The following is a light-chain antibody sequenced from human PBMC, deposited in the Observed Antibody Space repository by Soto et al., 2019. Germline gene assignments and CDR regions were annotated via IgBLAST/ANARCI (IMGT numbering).Light chain of an antibody. CDR1: QGIGDT. Sequence: EVMMTISPSTLSVSPKEGATLYCLASQGIGDTLAWYQHKPGQTPRLLIYDTSTRATGVPARFSGSRSGKERTLAKDSLRSEAQAVYYRQRDSEWPLTVGGGTKVDIK. V-gene: IGKV3-15*01. CDR2: DTS. CDR3: QRDSEWPLT. J-gene: IGKJ4*01.